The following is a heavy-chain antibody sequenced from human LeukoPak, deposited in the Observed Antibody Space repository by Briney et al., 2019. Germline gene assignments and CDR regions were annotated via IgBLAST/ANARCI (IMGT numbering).Heavy chain of an antibody. CDR2: ISYDGSNK. V-gene: IGHV3-30-3*02. Sequence: GRSLRLSCAASGFTFSSYAMHWVRQAPGKGLEWVAVISYDGSNKYYADSVKGRFTISRDDSKNTLYLQMNSLRAEDTAVYYCAKNPRYSSSSSYFDYWGQGTLVTVSS. CDR1: GFTFSSYA. D-gene: IGHD6-6*01. J-gene: IGHJ4*02. CDR3: AKNPRYSSSSSYFDY.